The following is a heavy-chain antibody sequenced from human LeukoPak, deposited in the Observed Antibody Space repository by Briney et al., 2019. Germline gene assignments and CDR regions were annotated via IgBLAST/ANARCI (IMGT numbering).Heavy chain of an antibody. CDR2: IYYSGST. V-gene: IGHV4-59*11. D-gene: IGHD3-10*01. CDR3: ARGGGEYCGSAHDY. Sequence: SETLSLTCTVSGGSISSHYWSWIRQPPGKGLEWIGYIYYSGSTNYNPSLKSRVTISVDTSKNQFSLKLSSVTAADTAVYYCARGGGEYCGSAHDYWGQGTLVTVSS. J-gene: IGHJ4*02. CDR1: GGSISSHY.